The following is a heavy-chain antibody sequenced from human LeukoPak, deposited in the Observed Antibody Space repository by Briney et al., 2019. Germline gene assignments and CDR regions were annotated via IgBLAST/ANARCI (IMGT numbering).Heavy chain of an antibody. CDR1: GGTFSSYA. Sequence: SVKVSCKASGGTFSSYAISWVRQAPGQGLEWMGGIIPIFGTANYAQRFQGRDTITADESTSTAYMELSSLRSEDTAVYYCARDPNSPYGMDVWGQGTTVTVSS. CDR2: IIPIFGTA. J-gene: IGHJ6*02. CDR3: ARDPNSPYGMDV. D-gene: IGHD1/OR15-1a*01. V-gene: IGHV1-69*13.